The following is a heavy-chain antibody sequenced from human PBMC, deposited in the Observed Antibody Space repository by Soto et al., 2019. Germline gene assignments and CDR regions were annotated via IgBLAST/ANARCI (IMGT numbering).Heavy chain of an antibody. D-gene: IGHD3-22*01. CDR3: AKMVTWDSSGYYQGGFDC. Sequence: EMHLVESGGGLVQPGRSLTISCAASGFTFEDYAMHWVRQTPGKGLEWVSGISWNSGNIIYADSVKGRFTISRDNAKNSLYLQMNSLRPEDTALYYWAKMVTWDSSGYYQGGFDCWGQGTLVTVSS. J-gene: IGHJ4*02. V-gene: IGHV3-9*01. CDR2: ISWNSGNI. CDR1: GFTFEDYA.